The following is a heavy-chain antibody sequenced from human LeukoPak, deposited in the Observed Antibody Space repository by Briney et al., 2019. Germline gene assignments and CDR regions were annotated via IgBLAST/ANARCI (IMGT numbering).Heavy chain of an antibody. D-gene: IGHD3-22*01. J-gene: IGHJ4*02. CDR1: GGSITSYY. CDR3: ARDLSSTGFYYYFDY. CDR2: IYYSGHT. V-gene: IGHV4-59*01. Sequence: SETLSLTCTVSGGSITSYYWSWIRQPPGKGLEWIGYIYYSGHTNYNPSLKSRVTISVDTSKTQFSLKLNSVTAADTAVYYCARDLSSTGFYYYFDYWGQGALVTVSS.